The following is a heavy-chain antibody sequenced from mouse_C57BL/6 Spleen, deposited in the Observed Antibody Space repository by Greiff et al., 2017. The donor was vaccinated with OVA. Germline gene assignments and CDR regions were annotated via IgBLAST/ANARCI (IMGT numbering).Heavy chain of an antibody. CDR2: ISSGSSTI. J-gene: IGHJ4*01. Sequence: DVMLVESGGGLVKPGGSLKLSCAASGFTFSDYGMHWVRQAPEKGLEWVAYISSGSSTIYYADTVKGRFTISRDNAKNTLFLQMTSLRSEDTAMYYCARSLWYYYAMDYWGQGTSVTVSS. V-gene: IGHV5-17*01. CDR1: GFTFSDYG. D-gene: IGHD1-1*02. CDR3: ARSLWYYYAMDY.